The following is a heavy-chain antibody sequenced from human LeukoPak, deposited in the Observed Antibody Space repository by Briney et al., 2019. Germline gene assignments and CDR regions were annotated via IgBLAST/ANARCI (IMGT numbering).Heavy chain of an antibody. V-gene: IGHV5-51*01. J-gene: IGHJ4*02. CDR1: GYSFTSYW. D-gene: IGHD6-19*01. CDR2: IYPGDSDT. CDR3: AIAGITSGSTRYYFDY. Sequence: GESLKISCKGSGYSFTSYWIGWVRQMPGKGLEWMGIIYPGDSDTRYSPSFQGQVTISADKSISTAYLQWSSLKASDTAMYYCAIAGITSGSTRYYFDYWGQGTLVTVSP.